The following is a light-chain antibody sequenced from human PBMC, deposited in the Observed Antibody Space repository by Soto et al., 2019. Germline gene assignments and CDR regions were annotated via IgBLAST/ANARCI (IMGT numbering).Light chain of an antibody. CDR2: DVS. CDR3: SSYTSSSTLV. J-gene: IGLJ2*01. V-gene: IGLV2-14*01. CDR1: SSDVGGYNY. Sequence: QSALTQPASVSGSPRQSITISCTGTSSDVGGYNYVSWYQQHPGKAPNLMIYDVSNRPSGVSNRFSGSKSGNTASLTISGLQAEDEADYYRSSYTSSSTLVFGGGTKLTVL.